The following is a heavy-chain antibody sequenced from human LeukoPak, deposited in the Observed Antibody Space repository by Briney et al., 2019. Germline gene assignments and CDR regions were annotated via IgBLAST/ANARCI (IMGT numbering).Heavy chain of an antibody. CDR2: VYYSGST. Sequence: SETLSLTCTVSGDSISTSYFWGWIRPSPGKGLEWIGSVYYSGSTYYNPSLKSQVTISVDTSKNQFSLKLTSVTAADTAVYYCARDDTNPRGLDPWGQGTLVIVSS. CDR1: GDSISTSYF. J-gene: IGHJ5*02. D-gene: IGHD1-14*01. V-gene: IGHV4-39*07. CDR3: ARDDTNPRGLDP.